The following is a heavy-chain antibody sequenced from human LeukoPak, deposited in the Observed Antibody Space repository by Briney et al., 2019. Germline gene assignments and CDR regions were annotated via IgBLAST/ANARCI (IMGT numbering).Heavy chain of an antibody. CDR3: ARYNYWSYGGSFSYFDY. CDR2: INTNTGNP. J-gene: IGHJ4*02. V-gene: IGHV7-4-1*02. D-gene: IGHD3-16*01. Sequence: ASVKVSCKASGYTFTSYAMNWVRQAPGQGLEWMGWINTNTGNPTYAQGFTGRVVFSLDTSVSTAYLHINSLKADDTAVYYCARYNYWSYGGSFSYFDYWGQGTLVTVSS. CDR1: GYTFTSYA.